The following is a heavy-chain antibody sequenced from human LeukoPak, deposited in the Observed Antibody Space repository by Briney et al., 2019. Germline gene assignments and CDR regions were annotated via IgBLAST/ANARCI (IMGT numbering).Heavy chain of an antibody. Sequence: PSETLSLTCTVSGGSISSSSYYWGWIRQPPGKGLEWIGSIYYSGSTYYNPSLKSRVTISVDTSKNQFSLKLSSVTAADTAVYYCARVGYIGYCSGGSCYRYFDPWGQGTLVTVSS. J-gene: IGHJ5*02. CDR1: GGSISSSSYY. V-gene: IGHV4-39*07. D-gene: IGHD2-15*01. CDR2: IYYSGST. CDR3: ARVGYIGYCSGGSCYRYFDP.